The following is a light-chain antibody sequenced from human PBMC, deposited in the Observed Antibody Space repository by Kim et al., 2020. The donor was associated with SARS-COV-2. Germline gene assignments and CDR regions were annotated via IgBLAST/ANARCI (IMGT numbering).Light chain of an antibody. CDR3: QKYDSAPWT. J-gene: IGKJ1*01. CDR2: GAS. V-gene: IGKV1-27*01. Sequence: ASVGDRVTITCRASQVINNYLAWYQQKPGKAPTVLIYGASTLHSGVPSRFSGSGPGTDFTLTISSLQPEDVGTYYCQKYDSAPWTFGHGTKVDIK. CDR1: QVINNY.